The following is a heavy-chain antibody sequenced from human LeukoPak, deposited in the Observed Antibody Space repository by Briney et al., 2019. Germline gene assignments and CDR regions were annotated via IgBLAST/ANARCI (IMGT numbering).Heavy chain of an antibody. D-gene: IGHD2-2*01. J-gene: IGHJ4*02. CDR1: GGSFSGYY. CDR2: INHSGSA. CDR3: ARLSADSSSSRGFDY. V-gene: IGHV4-34*01. Sequence: PSETLSLTCAVYGGSFSGYYWSWIRQPPGKGLEWIGEINHSGSANYNPSLKSRVTISVDTSKNQFSLKLSSVTAADTAVYYCARLSADSSSSRGFDYWGQGTLVTVSS.